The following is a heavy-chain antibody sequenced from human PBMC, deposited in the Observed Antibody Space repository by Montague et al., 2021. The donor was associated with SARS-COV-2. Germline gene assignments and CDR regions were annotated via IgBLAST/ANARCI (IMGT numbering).Heavy chain of an antibody. CDR2: IYWNDDM. J-gene: IGHJ1*01. D-gene: IGHD2-8*01. Sequence: VKPTQTLTLTCSFSGVSLSTSAVGVGWIRQPPGKALEWLAVIYWNDDMYYDPSLNSRLTITKDTSNNQVVLTMTNMDPVDTATYYCAHRIQNLNGLQNWGQGTLVTVSS. CDR3: AHRIQNLNGLQN. CDR1: GVSLSTSAVG. V-gene: IGHV2-5*01.